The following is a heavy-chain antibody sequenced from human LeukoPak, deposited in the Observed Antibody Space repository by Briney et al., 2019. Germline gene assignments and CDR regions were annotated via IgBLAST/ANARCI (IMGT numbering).Heavy chain of an antibody. J-gene: IGHJ6*03. Sequence: PGRSLRLSWAASGFTFSSYGMHWVRQAPGKGLEWVAVISYDGSNKYYADSVKGRFTISRDNSKNTLYLQMNSLRAEDTAVYYCAREATAGYSSSWYSYYYYYMDVWGKGTTVTVSS. D-gene: IGHD6-13*01. CDR3: AREATAGYSSSWYSYYYYYMDV. V-gene: IGHV3-30*03. CDR1: GFTFSSYG. CDR2: ISYDGSNK.